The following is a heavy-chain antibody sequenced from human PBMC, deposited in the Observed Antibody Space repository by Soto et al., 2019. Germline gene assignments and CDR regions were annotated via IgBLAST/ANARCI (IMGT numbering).Heavy chain of an antibody. CDR2: ISSSGSTI. Sequence: GGSLKLSCAASGFTFSDYYMSWIRQAPGKGLEWVSYISSSGSTIYYADSVKGRFTISRDNAKNSLYLQMNSLRAEDTAVYYCARDRGSGDYTIDYWGQGTLVTVSS. V-gene: IGHV3-11*01. CDR3: ARDRGSGDYTIDY. D-gene: IGHD2-21*01. J-gene: IGHJ4*02. CDR1: GFTFSDYY.